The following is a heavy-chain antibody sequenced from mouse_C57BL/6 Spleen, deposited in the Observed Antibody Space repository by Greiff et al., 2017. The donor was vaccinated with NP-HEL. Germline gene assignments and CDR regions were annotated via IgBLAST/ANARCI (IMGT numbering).Heavy chain of an antibody. J-gene: IGHJ2*01. CDR3: ARPAMEAYYFDY. Sequence: EVKLVESGGDLVKPGGSLKLSCAASGFTFSSYGMSWVRQTPDKRLEWVATISSGGSYTYYPDSVKGRFTISRDNAKNTLYLQMSSLKSEDTAMYYCARPAMEAYYFDYWGQGTTLTVSS. CDR2: ISSGGSYT. V-gene: IGHV5-6*01. D-gene: IGHD1-1*02. CDR1: GFTFSSYG.